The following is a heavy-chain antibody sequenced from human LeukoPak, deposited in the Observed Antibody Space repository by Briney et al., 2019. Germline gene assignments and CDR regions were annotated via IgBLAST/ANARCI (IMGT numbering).Heavy chain of an antibody. J-gene: IGHJ5*02. CDR1: GGTFSSYA. CDR3: ARDEGQQQLEPTNWFDP. D-gene: IGHD6-13*01. V-gene: IGHV1-69*13. CDR2: IIPIFGTA. Sequence: GASVKVSCKASGGTFSSYAISWVRQAPGQGLEWMGGIIPIFGTANYAQKFQGRVTITADESTSTAYMELSSLRSEDTAVYYCARDEGQQQLEPTNWFDPWGQGTLVTVSS.